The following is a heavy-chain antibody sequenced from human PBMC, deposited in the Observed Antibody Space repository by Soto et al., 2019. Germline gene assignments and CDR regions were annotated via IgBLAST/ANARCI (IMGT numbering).Heavy chain of an antibody. CDR3: AKDMGYDLSPLGYFDY. V-gene: IGHV3-9*01. D-gene: IGHD5-12*01. CDR2: ISWNSGSI. CDR1: GFTFDDYA. J-gene: IGHJ4*02. Sequence: EVQLVESGGGLVQPGRSLRLSCAASGFTFDDYAMHWGRQAPGKGLEWVSGISWNSGSIGYADCVKGRFTISRDNAKNSLYLQMNSLRSEDTALYYCAKDMGYDLSPLGYFDYWGQGTLVTVSS.